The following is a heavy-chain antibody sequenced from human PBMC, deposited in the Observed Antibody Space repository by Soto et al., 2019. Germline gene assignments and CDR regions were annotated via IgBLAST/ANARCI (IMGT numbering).Heavy chain of an antibody. CDR1: GFTLSGYA. V-gene: IGHV3-64*01. CDR2: ISSNGVGT. CDR3: AMCARPDFYYMAV. D-gene: IGHD6-6*01. Sequence: PGGSLRLSCAASGFTLSGYAMDWVRQAPGKGLEYVSGISSNGVGTYYANSVQGRFTISRDNSKNTVYLQMGSLRPEDMAVYYCAMCARPDFYYMAVWGKGTTVTVSS. J-gene: IGHJ6*03.